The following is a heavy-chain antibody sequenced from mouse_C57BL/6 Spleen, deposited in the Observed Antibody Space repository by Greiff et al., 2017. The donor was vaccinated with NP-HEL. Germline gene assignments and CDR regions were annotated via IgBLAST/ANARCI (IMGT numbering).Heavy chain of an antibody. CDR1: GFTFSDYG. J-gene: IGHJ3*01. V-gene: IGHV5-17*01. CDR3: ARPHYHTLWGFAY. Sequence: DVKLVESGGGLVKPGGSLKLSCAASGFTFSDYGMHWVRQAPEKGLEWVAYISSGSSTIYYADTVKGRFTISRDNAKNTLFLQMTSLRSEDTAMYYCARPHYHTLWGFAYWGQGTLVTVSA. CDR2: ISSGSSTI. D-gene: IGHD5-1-1*01.